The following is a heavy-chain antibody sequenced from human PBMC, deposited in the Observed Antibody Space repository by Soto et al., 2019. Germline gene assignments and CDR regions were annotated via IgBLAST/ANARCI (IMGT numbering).Heavy chain of an antibody. CDR3: AKAGFSSGWSPSYFDY. Sequence: EVQLLESGGGLVQPGRSLRLSCAASGFTFSSYAMNWVRQAPGKGLEWVSAMSGTGGSTYYADSVKGRFTLSRDNSKNTLYLQMSILRVEDTAVFYCAKAGFSSGWSPSYFDYWGHGTLVTVSS. CDR2: MSGTGGST. J-gene: IGHJ4*01. CDR1: GFTFSSYA. V-gene: IGHV3-23*01. D-gene: IGHD6-19*01.